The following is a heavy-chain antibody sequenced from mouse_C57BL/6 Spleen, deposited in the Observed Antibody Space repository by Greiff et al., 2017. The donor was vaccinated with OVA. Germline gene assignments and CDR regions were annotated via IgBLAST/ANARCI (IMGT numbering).Heavy chain of an antibody. V-gene: IGHV1-50*01. CDR3: ATYYYGSSYGSYFDY. Sequence: QVQLQQPGAELVKPGASVKLSCKASGYTFTSYWMQWVKQRPGQGLEWIGEIDPSDSYTNYNQKFKGKATLTVDTSSSTAYMQLSSLTSEDSAVYYCATYYYGSSYGSYFDYWGKGTTLTVSS. D-gene: IGHD1-1*01. CDR1: GYTFTSYW. CDR2: IDPSDSYT. J-gene: IGHJ2*01.